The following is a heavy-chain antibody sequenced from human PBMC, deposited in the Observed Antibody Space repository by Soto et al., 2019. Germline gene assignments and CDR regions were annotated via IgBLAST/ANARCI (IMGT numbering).Heavy chain of an antibody. Sequence: SVKVSCKASGGTFSSYAISWVRQAPGQGLEWMGGIIPIFGTANYAQKFQGRVTITADKSTSTAYMELSSLRSEDTAVYYCARIVVVAGTSYGMDVWGQGTTVTVSS. V-gene: IGHV1-69*06. CDR1: GGTFSSYA. J-gene: IGHJ6*02. D-gene: IGHD2-15*01. CDR2: IIPIFGTA. CDR3: ARIVVVAGTSYGMDV.